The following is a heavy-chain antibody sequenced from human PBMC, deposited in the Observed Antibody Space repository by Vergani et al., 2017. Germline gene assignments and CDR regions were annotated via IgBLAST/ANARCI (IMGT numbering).Heavy chain of an antibody. CDR3: AKDSRDGYKKGGFDY. CDR2: IRYDGSNK. Sequence: VQLLESGGGLVQPGGSLRLSCAASGFTFSSYGMHWVRQAPGKGLEWVAFIRYDGSNKYYADSVKGRFTISRDNSKNTLYLQMNSLRAEDTAVYYCAKDSRDGYKKGGFDYWGQGTLVTVSS. CDR1: GFTFSSYG. D-gene: IGHD5-24*01. J-gene: IGHJ4*02. V-gene: IGHV3-30*02.